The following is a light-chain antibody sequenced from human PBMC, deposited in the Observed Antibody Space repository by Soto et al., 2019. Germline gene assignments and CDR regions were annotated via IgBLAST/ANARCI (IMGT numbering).Light chain of an antibody. Sequence: QSVLTQPPSASGSPGQSVTISCTGTSSDVGGYNYVSWFQQHPGKAPKLTISEVNKRPSGVPDRFSGSKSGNTASLTVSGLQAEDEADYYCTSYGGRDNLIFGGGTQLTVL. V-gene: IGLV2-8*01. CDR2: EVN. J-gene: IGLJ2*01. CDR3: TSYGGRDNLI. CDR1: SSDVGGYNY.